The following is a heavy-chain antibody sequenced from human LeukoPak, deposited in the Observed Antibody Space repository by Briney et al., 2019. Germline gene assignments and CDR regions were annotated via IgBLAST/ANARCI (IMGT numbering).Heavy chain of an antibody. J-gene: IGHJ6*02. CDR3: ARAPIAAAGTARYGMDV. V-gene: IGHV1-18*01. D-gene: IGHD6-13*01. CDR1: GYTFTSYG. Sequence: GASVKVSCKASGYTFTSYGISWVRQAPGQGLEWMGWISAYNGNTNYAQKLQGRVTMTTDTPTSTAYMELRSLRSDDTAVYYCARAPIAAAGTARYGMDVWGQGTTDTVSS. CDR2: ISAYNGNT.